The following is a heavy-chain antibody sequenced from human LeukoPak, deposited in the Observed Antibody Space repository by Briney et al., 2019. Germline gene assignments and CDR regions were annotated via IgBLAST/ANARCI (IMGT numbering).Heavy chain of an antibody. CDR1: GYTFTSYD. Sequence: GASVKVSCKASGYTFTSYDINWVRQAPGQGLEWMGWINPNSGGTNYAQKFQGRVTMTRDTSISTAYMELSRLRSDDTAAYYCARVYYYDSSGYYEEGMVDYWGQGTLVTVSS. V-gene: IGHV1-2*02. D-gene: IGHD3-22*01. CDR2: INPNSGGT. J-gene: IGHJ4*02. CDR3: ARVYYYDSSGYYEEGMVDY.